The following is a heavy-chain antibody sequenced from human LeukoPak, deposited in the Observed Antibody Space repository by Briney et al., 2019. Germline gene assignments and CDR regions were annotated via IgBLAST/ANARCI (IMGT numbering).Heavy chain of an antibody. D-gene: IGHD1-1*01. Sequence: GGSLRLSCAASGFTFSSYAMNWVRQAPGKGLEWVSSFGGNGGNTYYADSVRGRFTISRDNSKNTLYLQMNSLRAEDTAIYFCAKSLNWNFESWGRGTLVTVSS. CDR1: GFTFSSYA. V-gene: IGHV3-23*01. J-gene: IGHJ4*02. CDR2: FGGNGGNT. CDR3: AKSLNWNFES.